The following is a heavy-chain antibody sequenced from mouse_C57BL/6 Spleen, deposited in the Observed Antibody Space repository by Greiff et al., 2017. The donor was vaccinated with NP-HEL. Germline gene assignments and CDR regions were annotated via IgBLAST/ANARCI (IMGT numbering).Heavy chain of an antibody. CDR2: IHPNSGST. CDR3: ARGDYYGSSSDY. Sequence: QVQLKESGAELVKPGASVKLSCKASGYTFTSYWMHWVKQRPGQGLEWIGMIHPNSGSTNYNEKFKSKATLTVDKSSSTAYMQLSSLTSEDSAVYYCARGDYYGSSSDYWGQGTTLTVSS. D-gene: IGHD1-1*01. V-gene: IGHV1-64*01. CDR1: GYTFTSYW. J-gene: IGHJ2*01.